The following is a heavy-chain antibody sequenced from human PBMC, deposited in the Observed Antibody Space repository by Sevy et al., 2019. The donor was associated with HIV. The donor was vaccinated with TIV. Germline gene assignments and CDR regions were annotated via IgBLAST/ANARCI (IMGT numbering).Heavy chain of an antibody. CDR1: GFTFSKYS. Sequence: GGSLRLSCAASGFTFSKYSMSWVRQPPGKGLEWVSTLSFGCGEINYADSVKGRFTISRDNSKSSVYLQMNNLRPEDTAMYYCAREGCTKPHDYWCQGTLVTVSS. CDR2: LSFGCGEI. D-gene: IGHD2-8*01. V-gene: IGHV3-23*01. CDR3: AREGCTKPHDY. J-gene: IGHJ4*02.